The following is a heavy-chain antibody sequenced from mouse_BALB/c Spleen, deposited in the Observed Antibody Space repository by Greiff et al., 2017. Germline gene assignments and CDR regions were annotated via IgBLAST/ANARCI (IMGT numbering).Heavy chain of an antibody. CDR2: ISSGGSYT. CDR3: ARHATRVTTFHGYFDV. V-gene: IGHV5-6*01. CDR1: GFTFSSYG. J-gene: IGHJ1*01. Sequence: EVKLMESGGDLVKPGGSLKLSCAASGFTFSSYGMSWVRQTPDKRLEWVATISSGGSYTYYPDSVKGRFTISRDNAKNTLYLQMSSLKSEDTAMYYGARHATRVTTFHGYFDVWGAGTTVTVSS. D-gene: IGHD2-1*01.